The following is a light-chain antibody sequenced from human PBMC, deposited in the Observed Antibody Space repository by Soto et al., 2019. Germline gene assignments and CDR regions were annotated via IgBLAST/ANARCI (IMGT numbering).Light chain of an antibody. CDR1: QDISNY. V-gene: IGKV1-33*01. J-gene: IGKJ1*01. CDR3: LQDYTHPWT. CDR2: DAS. Sequence: DIQMTQSPSSLSASVGDRVTITFQASQDISNYLNWYQQKPGKAPKLLIYDASNLETGVPSRFSGSGSGTDFTLTISSLQPEDFATYYCLQDYTHPWTFGQGTKVDIK.